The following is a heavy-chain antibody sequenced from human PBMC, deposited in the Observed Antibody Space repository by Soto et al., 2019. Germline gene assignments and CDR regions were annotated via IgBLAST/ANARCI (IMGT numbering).Heavy chain of an antibody. Sequence: GGSLRLSCAASGFTFTRFSMNWVRQAPGKGLEWVSSISSTTNYIYYGDSMKGRFTISRDNAKNYLYLEMNSLRAEETAVYYCARESEDLTSNLDYWGQGNLVTVSS. CDR1: GFTFTRFS. V-gene: IGHV3-21*06. CDR2: ISSTTNYI. J-gene: IGHJ4*02. CDR3: ARESEDLTSNLDY.